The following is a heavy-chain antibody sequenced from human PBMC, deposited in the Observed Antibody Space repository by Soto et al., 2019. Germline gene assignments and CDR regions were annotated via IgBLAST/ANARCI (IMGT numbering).Heavy chain of an antibody. J-gene: IGHJ4*02. CDR3: ARDPALIIAVAGKFDY. V-gene: IGHV3-30-3*01. D-gene: IGHD6-19*01. Sequence: HLGGSLRLSCAASGFTFSSYAMHWVRQAPGKGLEWVAVISYDGSNKYYADSVKGRFTISRDNSKNTLYLQMNSLRAEDTAVYYCARDPALIIAVAGKFDYWGQGTLVTVSS. CDR2: ISYDGSNK. CDR1: GFTFSSYA.